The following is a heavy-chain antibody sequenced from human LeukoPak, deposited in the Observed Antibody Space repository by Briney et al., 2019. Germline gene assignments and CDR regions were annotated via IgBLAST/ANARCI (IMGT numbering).Heavy chain of an antibody. CDR3: VSDSPDGSGTYYNDSPDY. Sequence: ASVKVSCTASGYTFTKYGVSWVRQAPGQGLEWMGWISAYNGNTNYRQKLQGRVTMTTDTSTSTAYMDLRSLRSDDTAIYYCVSDSPDGSGTYYNDSPDYWGQGTLVTVSS. CDR1: GYTFTKYG. J-gene: IGHJ4*02. CDR2: ISAYNGNT. D-gene: IGHD3-10*01. V-gene: IGHV1-18*01.